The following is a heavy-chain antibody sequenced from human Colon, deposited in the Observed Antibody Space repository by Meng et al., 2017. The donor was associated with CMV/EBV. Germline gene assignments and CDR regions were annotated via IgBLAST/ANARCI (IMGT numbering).Heavy chain of an antibody. J-gene: IGHJ6*02. CDR1: GFTVSSNY. Sequence: GGSLRLSCAASGFTVSSNYMSWVRQAPGKGPEWVSVIYSGGSTYYADSVKGRFTTSRDNSETTLYLQMNNLRAEDTAVYYCAGVMVPEASLRYGMDVWGQGTTVTVSS. D-gene: IGHD2-21*01. V-gene: IGHV3-53*01. CDR3: AGVMVPEASLRYGMDV. CDR2: IYSGGST.